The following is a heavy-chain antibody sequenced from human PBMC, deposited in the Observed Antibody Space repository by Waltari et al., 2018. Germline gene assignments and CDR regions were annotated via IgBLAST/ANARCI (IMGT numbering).Heavy chain of an antibody. CDR2: ISGSGENT. CDR1: GLIFRSNA. CDR3: ARDPLNDYGGWDDY. Sequence: EVELLVSGGTLVQPGGSLRVSCAASGLIFRSNAFSWVRQAPGRGLEWVSSISGSGENTYYAESVKGRFTISRDNSKNTVFLQMNNLRVDDTAIYYCARDPLNDYGGWDDYWGQGTLVTVSS. V-gene: IGHV3-23*01. J-gene: IGHJ4*02. D-gene: IGHD4-17*01.